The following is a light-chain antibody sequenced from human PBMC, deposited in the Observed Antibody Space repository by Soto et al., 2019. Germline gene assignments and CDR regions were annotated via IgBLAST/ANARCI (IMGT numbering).Light chain of an antibody. Sequence: EIVMTQSPATLPVSPGDTATLSCRASQSVNSNLAWYQQKPGQNPKLLIYVASTRATGIPARFSGSGSGTEFTLTISALQSEDFGVYYCQQYNVWPLSFGGGTKVECK. V-gene: IGKV3-15*01. J-gene: IGKJ4*01. CDR2: VAS. CDR1: QSVNSN. CDR3: QQYNVWPLS.